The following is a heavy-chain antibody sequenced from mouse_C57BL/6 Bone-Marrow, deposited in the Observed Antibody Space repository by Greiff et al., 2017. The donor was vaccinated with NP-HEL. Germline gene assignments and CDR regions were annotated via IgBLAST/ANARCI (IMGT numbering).Heavy chain of an antibody. CDR2: ILSGSCST. CDR1: GYTFTGYW. J-gene: IGHJ1*03. V-gene: IGHV1-9*01. Sequence: QVQLQQSGAELMKPGASVKLSCKATGYTFTGYWIEWVKQRPGHGLEWIGEILSGSCSTNYNEKVKGKATFTADTSSNTAYMQLSSLTTEDSAIYYCARRVYYYDSGYWYFDVWGTGTTVTVSS. D-gene: IGHD1-1*01. CDR3: ARRVYYYDSGYWYFDV.